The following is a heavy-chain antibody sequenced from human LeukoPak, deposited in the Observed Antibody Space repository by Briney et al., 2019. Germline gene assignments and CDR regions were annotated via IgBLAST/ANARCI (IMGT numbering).Heavy chain of an antibody. J-gene: IGHJ4*02. Sequence: EASVKVSCKASGYTFTGYYMHWVRQAPGQGLEWMGWINPNSGGTNYAQKFQGRVTITTDESTSTAYMELSSLRSEDTAVYYCARDHYYGSGSPSWGQGTLVTVSS. CDR3: ARDHYYGSGSPS. D-gene: IGHD3-10*01. V-gene: IGHV1-2*02. CDR2: INPNSGGT. CDR1: GYTFTGYY.